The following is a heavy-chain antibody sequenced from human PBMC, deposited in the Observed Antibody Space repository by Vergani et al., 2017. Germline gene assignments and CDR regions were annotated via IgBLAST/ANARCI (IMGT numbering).Heavy chain of an antibody. V-gene: IGHV3-66*02. D-gene: IGHD3-9*01. CDR3: ATRYDIVTDESNYYYYYYMDV. CDR1: GFTVSSNY. CDR2: IYSGGST. Sequence: EVQLVESGGSLVQPGGSLRLSCAASGFTVSSNYMSWVRQAPGKGLEWVSVIYSGGSTYYADSVKGRFTISRDNSKNTLYLQMNSLRAEDTAVYYCATRYDIVTDESNYYYYYYMDVWGKGTTVTVSS. J-gene: IGHJ6*03.